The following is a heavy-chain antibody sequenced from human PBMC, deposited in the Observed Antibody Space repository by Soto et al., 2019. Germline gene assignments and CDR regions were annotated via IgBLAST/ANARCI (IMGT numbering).Heavy chain of an antibody. D-gene: IGHD3-22*01. J-gene: IGHJ4*02. Sequence: QVQLVQSGAEVTKPGSSVKVSCKASGGTFSTYAIDWVRQAPGQGLEWMGGLIHIFGTPKYEPNLQGRITITAHESTNTDYVELRNLSTQDTGVYYCARGVYYDNSGYYYFYWGQGSLVTV. CDR3: ARGVYYDNSGYYYFY. V-gene: IGHV1-69*01. CDR2: LIHIFGTP. CDR1: GGTFSTYA.